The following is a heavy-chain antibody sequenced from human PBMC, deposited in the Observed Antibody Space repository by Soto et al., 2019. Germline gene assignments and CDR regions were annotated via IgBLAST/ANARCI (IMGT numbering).Heavy chain of an antibody. CDR1: GGSISSYY. Sequence: PSETLSLTCTVSGGSISSYYWSWIRQPPGKGLEWIGYIYYSGSTNYNPSLKSRVTISVDTSKNQFSLKLSSVTAADTAVYYCARDGSPDYYDSSGYYYGMDVWGQGTTVTVS. D-gene: IGHD3-22*01. V-gene: IGHV4-59*01. CDR3: ARDGSPDYYDSSGYYYGMDV. CDR2: IYYSGST. J-gene: IGHJ6*02.